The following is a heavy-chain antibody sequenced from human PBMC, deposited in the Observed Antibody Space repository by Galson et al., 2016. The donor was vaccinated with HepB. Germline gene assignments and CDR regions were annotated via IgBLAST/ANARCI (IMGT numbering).Heavy chain of an antibody. CDR2: IYYSGST. Sequence: SETLSLTCTVSGGPISSYYWGWIRQPPGKGLEWIGYIYYSGSTNYNPSLKSRVTISVDTSKNQFSLKLSSVTAADTAVYYCARTGVVVAATRGGWFDPWGQGTLVTVSS. D-gene: IGHD2-15*01. V-gene: IGHV4-59*01. CDR3: ARTGVVVAATRGGWFDP. CDR1: GGPISSYY. J-gene: IGHJ5*02.